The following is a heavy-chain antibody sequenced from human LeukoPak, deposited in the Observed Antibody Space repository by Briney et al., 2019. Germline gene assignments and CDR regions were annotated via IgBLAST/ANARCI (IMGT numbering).Heavy chain of an antibody. J-gene: IGHJ6*04. D-gene: IGHD2-2*01. CDR1: GGSFSGYH. CDR2: INHSGST. Sequence: KPSETLSLTCAVYGGSFSGYHWSWIRQPPGKGLEWIGEINHSGSTNYNPSLKSRVTISVDTSKNQFSLKLSSVTAADTAVYYCARGLRIVVGYYYYGMDVWGKGTTVTVSS. CDR3: ARGLRIVVGYYYYGMDV. V-gene: IGHV4-34*01.